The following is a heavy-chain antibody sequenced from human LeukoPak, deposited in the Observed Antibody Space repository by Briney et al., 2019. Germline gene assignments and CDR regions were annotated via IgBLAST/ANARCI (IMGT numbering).Heavy chain of an antibody. J-gene: IGHJ4*02. V-gene: IGHV3-23*01. Sequence: GGSLRLSCAASGFTFSSYGMSWVRQAPGKGLEWVSAISGSGGSTYYADSVKGRFTISRDNSKNTLYLQMNSLRAEDTAVYYCAKDRGTMVRGVIIGAYDYWGQGTLVTESS. CDR3: AKDRGTMVRGVIIGAYDY. CDR2: ISGSGGST. D-gene: IGHD3-10*01. CDR1: GFTFSSYG.